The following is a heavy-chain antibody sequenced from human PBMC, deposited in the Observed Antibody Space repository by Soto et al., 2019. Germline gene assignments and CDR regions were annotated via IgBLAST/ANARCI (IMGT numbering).Heavy chain of an antibody. CDR3: ARHFVAVVMDYGMDV. V-gene: IGHV1-2*02. J-gene: IGHJ6*02. CDR1: GYCFVGYF. Sequence: XSVKVSCKPSGYCFVGYFFHWVRQAPGQGLEWMGWINPNSGETTYSQKFEGRVSMTRDTPINTAYMEVSRLTSDDTAVYYCARHFVAVVMDYGMDVWGQGTTVTVSS. D-gene: IGHD2-15*01. CDR2: INPNSGET.